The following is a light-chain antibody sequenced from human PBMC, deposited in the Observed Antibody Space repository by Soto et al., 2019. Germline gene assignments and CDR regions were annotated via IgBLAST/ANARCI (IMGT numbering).Light chain of an antibody. CDR2: GAY. J-gene: IGKJ1*01. CDR1: QSVSNNY. CDR3: QQYGSSGT. Sequence: ELVLTQSPGTLSLSPGERATLSCRASQSVSNNYLAWYQQKPGQAPRLLIYGAYTRANCIPDRFSGSGSGTDFTITISRLEPEDFAVYYCQQYGSSGTFGQGTKVEI. V-gene: IGKV3-20*01.